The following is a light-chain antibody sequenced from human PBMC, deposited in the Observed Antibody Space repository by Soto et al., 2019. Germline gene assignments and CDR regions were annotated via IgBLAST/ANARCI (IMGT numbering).Light chain of an antibody. J-gene: IGKJ3*01. CDR2: WAS. CDR1: QSVLYSSNNKNY. V-gene: IGKV4-1*01. CDR3: QQYYSTPFT. Sequence: DIVMTQSPDSLAVSLGERATINRKSSQSVLYSSNNKNYLAWYQQKPGQPPKLVIYWASTRESGVPDRFSGSGSGTDFTLTISSLQAEDVAVYYCQQYYSTPFTFGPGTKVDI.